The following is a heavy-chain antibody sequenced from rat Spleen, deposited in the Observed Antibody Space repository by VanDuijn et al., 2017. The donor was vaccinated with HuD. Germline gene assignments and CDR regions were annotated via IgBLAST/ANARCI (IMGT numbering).Heavy chain of an antibody. Sequence: EVQLVESGGGLVQPGRSLKLSCAASGFTFSNYGMHWIRQAPTKGLEWVATISYDGSSTYYRDSVKGRFTISRDNAKSTLCLQMDSLRSEDTATYFCASHGARVSRFAYWGQGTLVTVSS. CDR2: ISYDGSST. J-gene: IGHJ3*01. CDR3: ASHGARVSRFAY. V-gene: IGHV5-19*01. CDR1: GFTFSNYG. D-gene: IGHD1-4*01.